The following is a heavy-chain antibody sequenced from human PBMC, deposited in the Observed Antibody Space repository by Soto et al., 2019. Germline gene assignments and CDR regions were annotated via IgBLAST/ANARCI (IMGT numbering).Heavy chain of an antibody. CDR2: ISGSGGST. J-gene: IGHJ5*02. D-gene: IGHD6-13*01. Sequence: EVQLLESGGGLVQPGGSLRLSCAASGFTFSSYAMSWVRQAPGQGLEWVSAISGSGGSTYYEDSVKGRCTISRDNSENTLDLQMNSLRPADTAVYYCATGEAAATDDNWWDPWGQGTLVTVSS. CDR1: GFTFSSYA. CDR3: ATGEAAATDDNWWDP. V-gene: IGHV3-23*01.